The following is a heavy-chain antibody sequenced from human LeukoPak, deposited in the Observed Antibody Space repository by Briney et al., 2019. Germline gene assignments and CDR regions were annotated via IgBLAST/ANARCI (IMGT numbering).Heavy chain of an antibody. CDR2: INPSGGST. Sequence: ASVKVSCKASGYTFTSYYMHWVRQAPGQGLEWMGIINPSGGSTSYARKFQGRVTMTRDTSTSTVYMELSSLRSEDTAVYYCARDRGSSSSGKFKSLDYWGQGTLVTVSS. J-gene: IGHJ4*02. CDR1: GYTFTSYY. V-gene: IGHV1-46*01. CDR3: ARDRGSSSSGKFKSLDY. D-gene: IGHD6-6*01.